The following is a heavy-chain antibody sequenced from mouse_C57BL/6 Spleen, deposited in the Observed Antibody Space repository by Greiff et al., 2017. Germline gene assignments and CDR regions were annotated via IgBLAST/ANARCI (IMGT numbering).Heavy chain of an antibody. CDR2: IHPNSGST. D-gene: IGHD1-1*01. V-gene: IGHV1-64*01. CDR3: ARWGYYGSSYAMDY. Sequence: QVQLQQPGAELVKPGASVKLSCKASGYTFTSYWMHWVKQRPGQGLEWIGMIHPNSGSTNYNEKFKSKATLTVDKSSSTAYMQLSSLTSEDSAAYYCARWGYYGSSYAMDYWGQGTSVTVSS. J-gene: IGHJ4*01. CDR1: GYTFTSYW.